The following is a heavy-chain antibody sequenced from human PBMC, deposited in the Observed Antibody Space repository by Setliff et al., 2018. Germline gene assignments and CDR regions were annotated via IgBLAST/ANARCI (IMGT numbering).Heavy chain of an antibody. D-gene: IGHD3-22*01. Sequence: SETLSLTCTVSGGSISSGDYYWSWIRQPPGKGLEWIGSIYYSGSTYYNPSLKSRVTISVDTSKNQFSLKLSSVTAADTAVYYCARAITVMDGPLAEYYFDYWGQGTLVTVSS. J-gene: IGHJ4*02. CDR2: IYYSGST. CDR1: GGSISSGDYY. CDR3: ARAITVMDGPLAEYYFDY. V-gene: IGHV4-39*01.